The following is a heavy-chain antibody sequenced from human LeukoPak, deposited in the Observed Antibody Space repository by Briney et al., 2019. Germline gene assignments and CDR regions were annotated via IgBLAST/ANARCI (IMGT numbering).Heavy chain of an antibody. CDR2: ISWDGGST. V-gene: IGHV3-43*01. Sequence: PGGSLRLSCAASGFTFDDYTMHWVRHAPGKGLEWVSLISWDGGSTYYADSVKGRFTISRDNSKNSLYLQMNSLRTEDTALYYCAKDMTIGYYYDSSGYPDYWGQGTLVTVSS. CDR3: AKDMTIGYYYDSSGYPDY. J-gene: IGHJ4*02. D-gene: IGHD3-22*01. CDR1: GFTFDDYT.